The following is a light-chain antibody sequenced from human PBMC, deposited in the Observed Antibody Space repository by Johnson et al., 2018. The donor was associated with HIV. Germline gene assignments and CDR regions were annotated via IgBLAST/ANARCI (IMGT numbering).Light chain of an antibody. CDR2: DNS. Sequence: QSVLTQPPSVSAAPGQKVTISCSGSSSNIGNNYVSWYQQLPGSAPKLLIYDNSRRPSGIPDRFSGSKSGTSATLDITGLQAGDEADYYCGTWDSSLSAEVFGTGTKVTVL. CDR1: SSNIGNNY. CDR3: GTWDSSLSAEV. V-gene: IGLV1-51*01. J-gene: IGLJ1*01.